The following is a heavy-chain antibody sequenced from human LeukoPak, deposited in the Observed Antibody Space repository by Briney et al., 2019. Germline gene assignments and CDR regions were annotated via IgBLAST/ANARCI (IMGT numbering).Heavy chain of an antibody. V-gene: IGHV1-69*13. J-gene: IGHJ4*02. Sequence: ASVKVSCKASGGTFSSYAISWVRQAPGQGLEGMGGIIPIFGTANYAQKFQGRVTITADESTSTAYMELSSLRSEDTAVYYCARDCSGGSCYTIDWGQGTLVTVSS. CDR3: ARDCSGGSCYTID. CDR2: IIPIFGTA. D-gene: IGHD2-15*01. CDR1: GGTFSSYA.